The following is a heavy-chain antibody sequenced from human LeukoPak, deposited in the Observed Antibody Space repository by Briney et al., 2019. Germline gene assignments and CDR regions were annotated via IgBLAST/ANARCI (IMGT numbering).Heavy chain of an antibody. CDR3: ARDLVVTSAY. D-gene: IGHD2-2*01. J-gene: IGHJ4*02. Sequence: GGSLRLSCAASGFAFSSSTMNWVRRAPGKGLVWVSRINGDGSSTTYADSVKGRFTISRDNAKNTLYLQMNGLRAEDTAVYYCARDLVVTSAYWGQGTLVTVSS. V-gene: IGHV3-74*01. CDR2: INGDGSST. CDR1: GFAFSSST.